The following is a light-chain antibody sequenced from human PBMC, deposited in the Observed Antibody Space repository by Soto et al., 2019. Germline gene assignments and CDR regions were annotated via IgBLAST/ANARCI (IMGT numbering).Light chain of an antibody. J-gene: IGKJ2*01. CDR2: GAT. V-gene: IGKV3-20*01. CDR1: QSVSSSY. CDR3: QQYGSSPRYS. Sequence: EIVLTQSPGTLSLSPGERATLSCRASQSVSSSYLAWYQQKPGQAPRLLIYGATSMATGIPDWFSGSGSGTDFTLTISRLEPEDCAVYYCQQYGSSPRYSFGQGTELEIK.